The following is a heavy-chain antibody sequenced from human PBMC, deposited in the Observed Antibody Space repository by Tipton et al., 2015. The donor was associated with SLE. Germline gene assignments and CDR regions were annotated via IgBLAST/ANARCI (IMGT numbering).Heavy chain of an antibody. CDR2: SRRKGHTYAT. CDR3: VTTLGGPAIFDS. J-gene: IGHJ4*02. V-gene: IGHV3-73*01. Sequence: SLRLSCATSGFSFSGSSMGWVRQASGKGLEWVGHSRRKGHTYATVYAASLKGRFTISRDDSKSTAYLQMNSLKTEDTAVYYCVTTLGGPAIFDSWGQGVLVTVSS. CDR1: GFSFSGSS. D-gene: IGHD1-26*01.